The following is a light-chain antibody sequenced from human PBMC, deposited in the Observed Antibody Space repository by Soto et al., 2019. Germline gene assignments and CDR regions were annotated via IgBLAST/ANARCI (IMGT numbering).Light chain of an antibody. J-gene: IGLJ1*01. CDR1: SSDIGAYNY. CDR3: TSYTGSNTLEV. CDR2: DVN. Sequence: QSALTQPASVSGSPGQSITISCTGTSSDIGAYNYVSWYRQHPGKAPRLLIYDVNNRPSGVSHRFSGSKSGNTASLTISGLQSEDEADYFCTSYTGSNTLEVFGPGTQLTVL. V-gene: IGLV2-14*03.